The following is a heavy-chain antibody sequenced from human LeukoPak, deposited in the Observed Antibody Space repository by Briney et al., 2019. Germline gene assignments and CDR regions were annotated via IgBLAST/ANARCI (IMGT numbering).Heavy chain of an antibody. J-gene: IGHJ4*02. D-gene: IGHD3-10*01. CDR1: GYSISSGYY. CDR2: IYHSGST. V-gene: IGHV4-38-2*01. CDR3: ASLYYGSGSYYKGT. Sequence: SETLSLTCAVPGYSISSGYYWGWIRQPPGKGLEWIGSIYHSGSTYYNPSLKSRVTISVDTSKNQFSLKLSSVTAADTAVYYCASLYYGSGSYYKGTWGQGTLVTVSS.